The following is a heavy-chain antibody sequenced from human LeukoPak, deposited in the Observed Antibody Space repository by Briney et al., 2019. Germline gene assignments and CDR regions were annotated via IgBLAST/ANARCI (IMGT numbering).Heavy chain of an antibody. D-gene: IGHD2-15*01. CDR2: ISSSGSTI. Sequence: GGCLRLSCAASGFTFSDYYMSWIRQAPGKGLEWVSYISSSGSTIYYADSVKGRFTISRDNAKNSLYLQMNSLRAEDTGMYPCARDFGGLCSGGRGGFDYSGQGTLVTVSS. J-gene: IGHJ4*02. CDR3: ARDFGGLCSGGRGGFDY. CDR1: GFTFSDYY. V-gene: IGHV3-11*04.